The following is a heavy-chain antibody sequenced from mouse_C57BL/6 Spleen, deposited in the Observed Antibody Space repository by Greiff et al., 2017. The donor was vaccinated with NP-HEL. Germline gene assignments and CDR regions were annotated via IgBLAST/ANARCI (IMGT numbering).Heavy chain of an antibody. D-gene: IGHD1-1*01. CDR2: INPSSGYT. J-gene: IGHJ4*01. CDR1: GYTFTSYW. CDR3: ARRYYGSSYDYYAMDY. Sequence: LVESGAELAKPGASVKLSCKASGYTFTSYWMHWVRQRPGQGLEWIGYINPSSGYTKYNQKFKDKATLTADKSSSTAYMQLSSLTYEDSAVYYCARRYYGSSYDYYAMDYWGQGTSVTVSS. V-gene: IGHV1-7*01.